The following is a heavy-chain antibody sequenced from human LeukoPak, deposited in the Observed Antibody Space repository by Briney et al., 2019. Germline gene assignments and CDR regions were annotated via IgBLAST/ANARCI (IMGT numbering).Heavy chain of an antibody. D-gene: IGHD7-27*01. V-gene: IGHV1-8*01. CDR3: VRTPPNWGFDY. CDR1: GYTFTSYD. Sequence: ASVKVSCKASGYTFTSYDINWVRQASGQGLEWMGWMSPNSGDTGYAQKFQGRVTMTSDSSISTAYMELSSLRSEDTAIYYCVRTPPNWGFDYWGQGTLVTVSS. CDR2: MSPNSGDT. J-gene: IGHJ4*02.